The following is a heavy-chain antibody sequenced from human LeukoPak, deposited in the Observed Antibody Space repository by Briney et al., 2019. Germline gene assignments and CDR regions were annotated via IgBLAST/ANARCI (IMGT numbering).Heavy chain of an antibody. D-gene: IGHD1-26*01. CDR2: ISGSGGST. J-gene: IGHJ4*02. CDR3: AKDGSGSYAMD. V-gene: IGHV3-23*01. Sequence: GGSLRLSCAASGFTIMNSAMNWVRQAPGKGLEWVSAISGSGGSTYYADSVKGRFTISRDNSKNTLYLQMNSLRAEDTAVYYCAKDGSGSYAMDWGQGTLVTVSS. CDR1: GFTIMNSA.